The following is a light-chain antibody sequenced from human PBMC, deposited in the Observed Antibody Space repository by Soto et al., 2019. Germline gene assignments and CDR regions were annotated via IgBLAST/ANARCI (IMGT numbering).Light chain of an antibody. CDR1: SGHSSYA. CDR3: QTWGTGIHVV. V-gene: IGLV4-69*01. CDR2: LNSDGSH. J-gene: IGLJ2*01. Sequence: QSVLTQSPSASASLGASVKLTCTLSSGHSSYAIAWHQQQPEKGPRYLMKLNSDGSHSKGDGIPDRFSGSSSGAERYLTISSLVSEDEADYYCQTWGTGIHVVFGGGTKLTVL.